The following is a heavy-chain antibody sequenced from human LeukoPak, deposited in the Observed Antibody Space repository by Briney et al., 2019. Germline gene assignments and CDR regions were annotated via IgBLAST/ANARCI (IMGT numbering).Heavy chain of an antibody. V-gene: IGHV1-69*04. D-gene: IGHD4-17*01. CDR3: AREGDYGDYY. CDR2: IIPILGIA. Sequence: GASVKVSCKVSGGTFSSYAISWVRQAPGQGLEWMGRIIPILGIANYAQKFQGRVTITADKFTSTAYMELSSLRSEDTAVYYCAREGDYGDYYWGQGTLVTVSS. J-gene: IGHJ4*02. CDR1: GGTFSSYA.